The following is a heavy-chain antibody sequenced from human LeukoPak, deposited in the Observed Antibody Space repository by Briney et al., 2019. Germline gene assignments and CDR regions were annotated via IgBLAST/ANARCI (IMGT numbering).Heavy chain of an antibody. D-gene: IGHD3-10*01. Sequence: PGRSLRLSCAASGFTFSSYAMHWVRQAPGKGLEWVSSISSSSSYIYYADSVKGRFTISRDNAKNSLYLQMNSLRAEDTAVYYCARVREAAAFDYWGQETLVTVSS. CDR3: ARVREAAAFDY. CDR2: ISSSSSYI. V-gene: IGHV3-21*01. J-gene: IGHJ4*02. CDR1: GFTFSSYA.